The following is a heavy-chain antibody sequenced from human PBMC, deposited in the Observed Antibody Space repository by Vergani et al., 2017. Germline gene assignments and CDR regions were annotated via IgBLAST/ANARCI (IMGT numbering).Heavy chain of an antibody. CDR1: GFTFSDYY. Sequence: QVQLVESGGGLVKPGGSLRLSCAASGFTFSDYYMSWIRPAPGEGLEWVSYISSSGSTISYADSVKGRFTISRDNAKNSLYLQMNSLRAEDTAVYYCARAEVIYDILTGYYIGPPGYWGQGTLVTVSS. CDR2: ISSSGSTI. D-gene: IGHD3-9*01. V-gene: IGHV3-11*04. J-gene: IGHJ4*02. CDR3: ARAEVIYDILTGYYIGPPGY.